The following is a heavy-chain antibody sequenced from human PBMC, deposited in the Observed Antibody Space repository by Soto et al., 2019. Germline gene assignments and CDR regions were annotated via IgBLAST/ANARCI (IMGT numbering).Heavy chain of an antibody. D-gene: IGHD1-26*01. V-gene: IGHV4-39*01. J-gene: IGHJ4*02. Sequence: QLQLQESGPGLVKPSETLSLTCTVSGGSISSSSYYWGWIRQPPGKGLEWIGSIYYSGSTYYNPSLKSRVTISVDTSKNQFSLKLSSVTAADTAVYYCARHPRRSYPFDCWGQGTLVTVSS. CDR3: ARHPRRSYPFDC. CDR2: IYYSGST. CDR1: GGSISSSSYY.